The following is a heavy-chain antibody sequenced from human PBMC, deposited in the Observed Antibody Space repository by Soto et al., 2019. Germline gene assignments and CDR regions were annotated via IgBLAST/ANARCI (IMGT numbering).Heavy chain of an antibody. CDR1: GFTFSSYW. CDR2: INSDASST. CDR3: AKWGRGSDTS. V-gene: IGHV3-74*01. Sequence: EVQLVESGGGLVQPGGSLRLSCAASGFTFSSYWMHWVRQAPGNGLVWVSRINSDASSTSYADSVKGRFTISRDNAKDTLYLKMDRLRAEATAGYYCAKWGRGSDTSWGQGTLVTVSS. J-gene: IGHJ4*02. D-gene: IGHD2-15*01.